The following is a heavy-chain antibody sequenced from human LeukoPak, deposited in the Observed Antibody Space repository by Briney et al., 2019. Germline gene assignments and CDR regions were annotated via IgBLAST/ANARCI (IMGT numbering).Heavy chain of an antibody. CDR3: ARVLSGSWDWFDP. CDR1: GFTFSDYY. D-gene: IGHD3-22*01. J-gene: IGHJ5*02. V-gene: IGHV3-11*04. Sequence: GGSLRLSCAASGFTFSDYYMSWIRQAPGKGLEWVSYMSSSGSTIYYADSVKGRFTISRDNAKNTVYLQMNSLRAEDTAVYYCARVLSGSWDWFDPWGQGTLVTVSS. CDR2: MSSSGSTI.